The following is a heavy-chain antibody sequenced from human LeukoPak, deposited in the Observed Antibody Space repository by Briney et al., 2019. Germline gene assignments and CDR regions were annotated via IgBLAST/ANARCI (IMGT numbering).Heavy chain of an antibody. CDR3: AINDNSRRYFQY. CDR1: GYTFTSYD. CDR2: MNPNSGNT. Sequence: PSVKVSCKASGYTFTSYDINWVRQATGQGLEWMGWMNPNSGNTGYAQKFQGRVTMTRNTSISTAYMELSSLRSEDTAVYYCAINDNSRRYFQYWGQGTLVTVSS. D-gene: IGHD1-26*01. J-gene: IGHJ1*01. V-gene: IGHV1-8*01.